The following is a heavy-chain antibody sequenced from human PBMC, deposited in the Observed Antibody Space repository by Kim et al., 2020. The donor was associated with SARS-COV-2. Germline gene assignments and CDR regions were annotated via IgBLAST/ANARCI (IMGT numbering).Heavy chain of an antibody. J-gene: IGHJ4*01. V-gene: IGHV3-30*04. CDR2: ISYDGSNK. Sequence: GGSLRLSCAASGFTFSSYAMHWVRQAPGKGLEWVAVISYDGSNKYYADSVKGRFTISRDNSKNTLYLQMNSLRAEDTAVYYCARASRDSSGYLYFDYWG. CDR1: GFTFSSYA. D-gene: IGHD3-22*01. CDR3: ARASRDSSGYLYFDY.